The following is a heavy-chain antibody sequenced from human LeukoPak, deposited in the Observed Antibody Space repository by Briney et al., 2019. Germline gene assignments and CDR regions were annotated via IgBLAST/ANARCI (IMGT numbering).Heavy chain of an antibody. Sequence: GSLRLSCAASGFTVSSNYMSWVRQAPGKGLEWVSVIYSSGSTYYADSVKGRFTISRDNSKNTLYLQMNSLRAEDTAVYYCAREYYSSSWNYWGQGTLVTVSS. CDR3: AREYYSSSWNY. D-gene: IGHD6-13*01. V-gene: IGHV3-66*01. CDR1: GFTVSSNY. J-gene: IGHJ4*02. CDR2: IYSSGST.